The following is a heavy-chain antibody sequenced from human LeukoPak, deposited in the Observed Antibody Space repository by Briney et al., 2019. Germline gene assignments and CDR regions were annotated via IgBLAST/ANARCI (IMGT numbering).Heavy chain of an antibody. CDR1: GFTFTSYD. CDR3: ARGSPIPATHRIEY. Sequence: GGSLRLSCAASGFTFTSYDMHWVRQAPGKGLEWVAIIWYDGNNKHYADSVKGRFTISRDTSNNTVYLQMSSLRDEDTAVYYCARGSPIPATHRIEYWGQGTLVTVSS. D-gene: IGHD2-2*02. CDR2: IWYDGNNK. V-gene: IGHV3-33*01. J-gene: IGHJ4*02.